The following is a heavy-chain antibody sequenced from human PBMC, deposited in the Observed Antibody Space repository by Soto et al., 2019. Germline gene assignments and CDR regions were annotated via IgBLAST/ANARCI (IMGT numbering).Heavy chain of an antibody. V-gene: IGHV4-31*03. CDR1: GGSISSGGYY. CDR2: IYYSGST. CDR3: ARLPGLAPRYRHFDY. D-gene: IGHD1-1*01. Sequence: QVQLQESGPGLVKPSQTLSLTCTVSGGSISSGGYYWSWIRQHPGKALEWIGYIYYSGSTYYNPSLKSRVTISVDTSKNQFSLKLSSVTAADTAVYYCARLPGLAPRYRHFDYWGQGTLVTVSS. J-gene: IGHJ4*02.